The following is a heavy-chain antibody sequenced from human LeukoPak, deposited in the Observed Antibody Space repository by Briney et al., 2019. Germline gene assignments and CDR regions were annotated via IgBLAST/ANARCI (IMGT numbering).Heavy chain of an antibody. CDR3: AREPLVDSSGYPTLFDY. J-gene: IGHJ4*02. CDR1: AFIFSGHW. CDR2: IKEDGSER. D-gene: IGHD3-22*01. V-gene: IGHV3-7*03. Sequence: PGGSLRLSCEGSAFIFSGHWMNWVRQTPGKGLEWVASIKEDGSERQYVDSVKGRFSISRDNTKGSLFLQLNSLRAEDTAVYYCAREPLVDSSGYPTLFDYWGQGTLVTVSS.